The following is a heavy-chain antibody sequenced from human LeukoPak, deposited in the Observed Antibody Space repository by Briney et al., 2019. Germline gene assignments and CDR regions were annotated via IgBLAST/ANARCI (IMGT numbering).Heavy chain of an antibody. J-gene: IGHJ4*02. Sequence: QTGGSLRLSCAASGFTFSAYSMNWVRQAPGKGLEWVSYIGKSSENIAYADSVKDRCTISRDDAKNSLYLQMNSLRDEDTAVYYCARDHRWNFDFWGQGILVTVSS. CDR3: ARDHRWNFDF. CDR2: IGKSSENI. V-gene: IGHV3-48*02. CDR1: GFTFSAYS. D-gene: IGHD2-15*01.